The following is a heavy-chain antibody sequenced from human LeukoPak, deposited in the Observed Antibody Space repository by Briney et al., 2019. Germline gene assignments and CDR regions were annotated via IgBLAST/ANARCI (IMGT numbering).Heavy chain of an antibody. D-gene: IGHD3-22*01. CDR3: ARDFRYYYDSSGTFDY. Sequence: ASVKVSCKASGCTFSSYVISWVRPAPGRGVEWMGGIIPIFGTENYAQKLQGRVTMTRDKSTSTVYMELSSLRSEDTAVYYCARDFRYYYDSSGTFDYWGQGTLVTASS. CDR1: GCTFSSYV. V-gene: IGHV1-69*05. CDR2: IIPIFGTE. J-gene: IGHJ4*02.